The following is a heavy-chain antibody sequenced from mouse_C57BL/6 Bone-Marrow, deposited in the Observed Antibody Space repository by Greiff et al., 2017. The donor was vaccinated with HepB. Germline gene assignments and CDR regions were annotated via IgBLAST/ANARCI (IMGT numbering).Heavy chain of an antibody. J-gene: IGHJ4*01. CDR3: ARRLWGVVSPRGY. D-gene: IGHD1-1*01. Sequence: EVQLQQSGPELVKPGASVKISCKASGYSFTGYYMNWVKQSPEKSLEWIGEINPSTGGTTYNQKFKAKATLTVDKSSSTAYMQLKSLTSEDSAVYYCARRLWGVVSPRGYWGQGTSVTVSS. CDR2: INPSTGGT. CDR1: GYSFTGYY. V-gene: IGHV1-42*01.